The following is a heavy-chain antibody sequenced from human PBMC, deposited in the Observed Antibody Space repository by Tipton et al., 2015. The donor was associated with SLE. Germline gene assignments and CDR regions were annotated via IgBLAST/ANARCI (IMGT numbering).Heavy chain of an antibody. J-gene: IGHJ4*02. V-gene: IGHV3-30*04. D-gene: IGHD2-15*01. CDR1: RFTFSIYA. CDR3: AASLVACFDY. CDR2: ISYDGSNK. Sequence: SLRLSCAASRFTFSIYAMHWVRQAPGKGLEWVAVISYDGSNKYYADSVKGRFTISRDNSKNTLYLQMNSLRAEDTAVYYCAASLVACFDYWGQGALVTVSS.